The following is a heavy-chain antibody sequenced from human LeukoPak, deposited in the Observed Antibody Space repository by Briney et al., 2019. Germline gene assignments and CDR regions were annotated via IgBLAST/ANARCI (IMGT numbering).Heavy chain of an antibody. CDR3: ASYRYSSSCYIY. V-gene: IGHV3-11*04. J-gene: IGHJ4*02. CDR1: GFTFSDYY. D-gene: IGHD6-13*01. CDR2: INQNSYTI. Sequence: PGGSLRLSCAASGFTFSDYYMTWIRQAPGKGLEWISNINQNSYTIYYADSVKGRFTIPRDNAKNSLYLQMNSLRAEDTAVYFCASYRYSSSCYIYWGQGTLLTVSS.